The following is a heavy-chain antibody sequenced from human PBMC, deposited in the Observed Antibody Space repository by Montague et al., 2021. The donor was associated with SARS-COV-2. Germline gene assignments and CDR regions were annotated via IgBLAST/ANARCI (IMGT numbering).Heavy chain of an antibody. D-gene: IGHD5-18*01. V-gene: IGHV4-34*01. Sequence: SETLSLTCVVYGGSFSGYYWSWIRQPPGKGLEWIGEINHSGSTNYNPSLKGRVTISVDTSKKQFSLRLNSVTAADTAAYYCARGGGYSYGALDYWGQGTLVTVSS. J-gene: IGHJ4*02. CDR2: INHSGST. CDR3: ARGGGYSYGALDY. CDR1: GGSFSGYY.